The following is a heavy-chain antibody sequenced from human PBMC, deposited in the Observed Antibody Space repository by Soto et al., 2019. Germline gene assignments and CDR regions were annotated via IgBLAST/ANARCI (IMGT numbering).Heavy chain of an antibody. CDR3: TRRYNWNENYFAP. D-gene: IGHD1-20*01. Sequence: SETLSLTCTVSGASISVHSYYWTWIRQPPGKGLEWIGSSYYSGTTYFNPSLKSRATISVDTSKNQFSLRLTSVTAADTAIYYCTRRYNWNENYFAPWGRGALVTFSS. J-gene: IGHJ5*02. CDR2: SYYSGTT. V-gene: IGHV4-39*01. CDR1: GASISVHSYY.